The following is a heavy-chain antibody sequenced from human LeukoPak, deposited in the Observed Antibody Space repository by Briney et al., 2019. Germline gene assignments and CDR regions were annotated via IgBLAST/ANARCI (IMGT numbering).Heavy chain of an antibody. CDR1: GFTFSSYS. Sequence: GRSLRLSCAASGFTFSSYSMNWVRQAPGKGLEWVSSISSSSSYIYYAGSVKGRFTISRDNAKNSLYLQMNSLRAEDTAVYYCARDIVVAGNDYWGQGTLVTVSS. J-gene: IGHJ4*02. V-gene: IGHV3-21*01. CDR2: ISSSSSYI. CDR3: ARDIVVAGNDY. D-gene: IGHD2-21*01.